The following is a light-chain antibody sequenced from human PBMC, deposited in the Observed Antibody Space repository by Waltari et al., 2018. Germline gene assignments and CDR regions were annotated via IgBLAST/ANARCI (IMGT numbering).Light chain of an antibody. CDR3: QQSGTFPPT. V-gene: IGKV1-12*01. J-gene: IGKJ1*01. Sequence: DIRMTQSPSSVSASVGDRVTITCRASQDIRTWLAWYQQKPGKAPRLLIYHASGLQSGVPSRFSGSGSGTDFTLTISSLQPEDFATYSCQQSGTFPPTFGPGTKEEI. CDR2: HAS. CDR1: QDIRTW.